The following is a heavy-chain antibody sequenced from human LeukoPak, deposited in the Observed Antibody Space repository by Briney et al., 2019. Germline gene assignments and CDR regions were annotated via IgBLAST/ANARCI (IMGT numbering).Heavy chain of an antibody. CDR1: GLPFSSYG. J-gene: IGHJ4*02. Sequence: PGGSLRLSCVASGLPFSSYGMHWVRQAPGKGLEWVAVISYDGSNIYYAASVKGRFTISRDNSKNTLYLQMNSLRAEDTAVYYCAKVGCGSGYCALDYWGQGTLVTVSS. D-gene: IGHD3-22*01. CDR2: ISYDGSNI. CDR3: AKVGCGSGYCALDY. V-gene: IGHV3-30*18.